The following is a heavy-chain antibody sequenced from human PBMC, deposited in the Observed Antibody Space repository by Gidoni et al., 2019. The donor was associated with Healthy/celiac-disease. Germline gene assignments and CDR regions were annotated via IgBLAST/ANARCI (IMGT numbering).Heavy chain of an antibody. Sequence: EVQLVESGGVVVQPGGSLRLSCAASGFTFDDYTMHWVRQAPGKGLEWVSLISWDGGSTYYADSVKGRFTISRDNSKNSLYLQMNSLRTEDTALYYCAKGRPILTGYLSFDPWGQGTLVTVSS. J-gene: IGHJ5*02. CDR3: AKGRPILTGYLSFDP. CDR2: ISWDGGST. CDR1: GFTFDDYT. D-gene: IGHD3-9*01. V-gene: IGHV3-43*01.